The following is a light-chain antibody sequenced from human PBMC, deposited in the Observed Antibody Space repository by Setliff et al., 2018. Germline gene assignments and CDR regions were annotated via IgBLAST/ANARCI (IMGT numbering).Light chain of an antibody. CDR2: SNN. J-gene: IGLJ2*01. Sequence: SVLTQPPSASGTPGQRVTISSSGSSSNIGSNTVNWYQQLPGTAPKLLIYSNNQRPSGVPDRFSGSKSGTSASLAISGLQSEDEADYYCAAWDDSLNAVVFGGGTKVTVL. CDR1: SSNIGSNT. V-gene: IGLV1-44*01. CDR3: AAWDDSLNAVV.